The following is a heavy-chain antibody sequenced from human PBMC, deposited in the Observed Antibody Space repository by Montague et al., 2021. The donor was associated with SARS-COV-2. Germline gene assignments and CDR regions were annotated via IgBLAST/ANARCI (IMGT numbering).Heavy chain of an antibody. CDR3: VRVSWYYYGSGAFDY. Sequence: SETLSLTCTVSGRSIISTSSYWGWIHQPPGGGLEWIGSISHRENTFYNPSLKSPVTISVDTSKNQFSLKMISVTAADTGIYYCVRVSWYYYGSGAFDYWGQGTLVTVSA. CDR1: GRSIISTSSY. V-gene: IGHV4-39*07. J-gene: IGHJ4*02. D-gene: IGHD3-10*01. CDR2: ISHRENT.